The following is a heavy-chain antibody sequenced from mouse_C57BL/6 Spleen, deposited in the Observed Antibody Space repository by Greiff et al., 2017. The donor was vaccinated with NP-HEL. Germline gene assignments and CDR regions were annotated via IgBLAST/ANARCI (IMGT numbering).Heavy chain of an antibody. J-gene: IGHJ1*03. CDR1: GYTFTSYW. Sequence: QVQLQQPGAELVKPGASVKLSCKASGYTFTSYWMQWVKQRPGQGLEWIGEIYPSDGYTNYNQKFKGKATLTLDTSSSTAYMQLSSLTSEDSACYYCARGTVYWYVDGWGTGTTVTVSS. CDR3: ARGTVYWYVDG. D-gene: IGHD3-3*01. CDR2: IYPSDGYT. V-gene: IGHV1-50*01.